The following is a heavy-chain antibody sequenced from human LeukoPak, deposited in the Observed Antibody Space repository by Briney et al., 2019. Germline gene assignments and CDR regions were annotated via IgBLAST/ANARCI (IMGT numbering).Heavy chain of an antibody. Sequence: ASVKVSRKASGYTFTSYDINWVRQATGQGLEWMGWMNPNSGNTGYAQKFQGRVTMTRNTSISTAYMELSSLRSDDTAVYYCAREHYYDSSGYPNAFDIWGQGTMVTVSS. J-gene: IGHJ3*02. CDR1: GYTFTSYD. CDR2: MNPNSGNT. D-gene: IGHD3-22*01. CDR3: AREHYYDSSGYPNAFDI. V-gene: IGHV1-8*01.